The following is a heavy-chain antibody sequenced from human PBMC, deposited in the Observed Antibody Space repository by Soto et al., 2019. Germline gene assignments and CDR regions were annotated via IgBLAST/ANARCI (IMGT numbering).Heavy chain of an antibody. CDR3: TRQTDAVQWLVVPTDYNFDY. D-gene: IGHD6-19*01. CDR2: IRSKTNSYAT. Sequence: QPGGSLRLSCAASGFTFGGSAMHWVRQASGKRLEWVGHIRSKTNSYATAYAESVKGRFTISRDDSMNTAYLQMNSLKTEDTAVYFCTRQTDAVQWLVVPTDYNFDYWGQGTLVTVSS. CDR1: GFTFGGSA. V-gene: IGHV3-73*01. J-gene: IGHJ4*02.